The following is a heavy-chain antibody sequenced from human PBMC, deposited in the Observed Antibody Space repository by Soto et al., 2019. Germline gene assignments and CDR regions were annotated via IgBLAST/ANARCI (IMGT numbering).Heavy chain of an antibody. Sequence: GGSLRLSCAASGFTFNSYAMSWVRQAPGKGLEWVSTISDGGGTYYADSVKGRFTISRLNSQSTLFLQMNSLRAEDTAVYYCAKAFGFLIQYTWFDPWGLGTLVTVSS. D-gene: IGHD5-18*01. CDR2: ISDGGGT. CDR1: GFTFNSYA. CDR3: AKAFGFLIQYTWFDP. V-gene: IGHV3-23*01. J-gene: IGHJ5*02.